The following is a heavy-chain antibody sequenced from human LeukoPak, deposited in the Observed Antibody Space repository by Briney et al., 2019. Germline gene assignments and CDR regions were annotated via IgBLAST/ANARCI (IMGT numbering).Heavy chain of an antibody. CDR1: GFTFSSYG. CDR3: AAGRDGYNIPIDY. Sequence: GGSLRLSCAASGFTFSSYGMHWVRQAPGKGLEWVAVIWHDGGNKYYADSVKGRFTISRDNSKNTLYLQMNSLRAEDTAVYYCAAGRDGYNIPIDYWGQGTLVTVSS. D-gene: IGHD5-12*01. J-gene: IGHJ4*02. CDR2: IWHDGGNK. V-gene: IGHV3-33*01.